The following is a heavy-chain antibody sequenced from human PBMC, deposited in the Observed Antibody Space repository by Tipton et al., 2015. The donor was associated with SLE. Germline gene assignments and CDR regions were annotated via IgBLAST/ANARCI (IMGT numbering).Heavy chain of an antibody. CDR2: IYTSGST. CDR3: ASIAAAGAGNYYYYGMDV. Sequence: TLSLTCTVSGGSISSYYWSWIRQPAGKGLEWIGRIYTSGSTNYNPSLKSRVTMSVDTSKNQFSLKLSSVTAADTAVYYCASIAAAGAGNYYYYGMDVWGQGTTVTVSS. CDR1: GGSISSYY. J-gene: IGHJ6*02. V-gene: IGHV4-4*07. D-gene: IGHD6-13*01.